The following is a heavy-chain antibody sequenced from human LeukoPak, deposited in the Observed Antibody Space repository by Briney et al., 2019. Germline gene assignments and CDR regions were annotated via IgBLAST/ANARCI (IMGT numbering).Heavy chain of an antibody. D-gene: IGHD3-3*01. CDR3: ARDQYDTWSRRGNFDS. V-gene: IGHV3-7*03. Sequence: GGSLRLSCVASGCTCGKYWMSCVRQAPGLVREWVANLMLDGSEKNYVDSVKGRFTISRDNTKNSLYLQMNSLRAEDTAVFYCARDQYDTWSRRGNFDSWGQGTLVIVSS. CDR2: LMLDGSEK. J-gene: IGHJ4*02. CDR1: GCTCGKYW.